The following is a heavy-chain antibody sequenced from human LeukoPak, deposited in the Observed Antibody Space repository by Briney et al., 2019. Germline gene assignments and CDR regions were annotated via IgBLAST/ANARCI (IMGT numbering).Heavy chain of an antibody. V-gene: IGHV4-39*07. Sequence: PSETLSLTCTVSGGSISSSSYYWGWIRQPPGKGLEWIGSIYYNGSTYYNPSLKSRVTISVDTSKNQFSLKLSSVTAADTAVYYCARRSRYSSSPYDYWGQGTLVTVSS. D-gene: IGHD6-13*01. CDR2: IYYNGST. J-gene: IGHJ4*02. CDR1: GGSISSSSYY. CDR3: ARRSRYSSSPYDY.